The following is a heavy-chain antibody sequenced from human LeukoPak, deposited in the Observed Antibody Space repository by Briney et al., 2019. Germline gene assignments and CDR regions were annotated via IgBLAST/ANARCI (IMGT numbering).Heavy chain of an antibody. V-gene: IGHV3-30-3*01. CDR2: ISYDGSNK. Sequence: PGRSLRFSCAASGFTFSNYAMHWVRQAPGKGLEWVAVISYDGSNKYYADSVKGRFTISRDNSKNTLYLQMNSLRAEDTAVYYCARGGYTNYFDSSGYYYEYGDYWGQGTLVTVSS. CDR3: ARGGYTNYFDSSGYYYEYGDY. J-gene: IGHJ4*02. D-gene: IGHD3-22*01. CDR1: GFTFSNYA.